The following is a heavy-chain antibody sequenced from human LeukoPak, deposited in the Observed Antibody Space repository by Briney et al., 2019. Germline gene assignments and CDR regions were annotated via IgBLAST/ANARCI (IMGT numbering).Heavy chain of an antibody. CDR2: ISYSGST. V-gene: IGHV4-59*07. CDR3: ARGFDSKSTYFDY. D-gene: IGHD5-12*01. J-gene: IGHJ4*02. Sequence: SDTLSLICTVCSGFSCSYHWIWTPQSPGKGLEWIGYISYSGSTNYNPSLKSRVTISLDTSKNQCSLKVRSVTAADTAVYYCARGFDSKSTYFDYWGQGTLVTVSS. CDR1: SGFSCSYH.